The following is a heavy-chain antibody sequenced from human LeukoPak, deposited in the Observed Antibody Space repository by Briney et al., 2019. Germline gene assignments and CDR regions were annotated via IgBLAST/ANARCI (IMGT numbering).Heavy chain of an antibody. D-gene: IGHD2-15*01. J-gene: IGHJ4*02. CDR3: AKANSGRTSYLDY. Sequence: SLRLSCTASGFTFDDYAMHWVRQAPGKGLEWVSGISWNSGSIGYADSVKGRFTISRDNAKNSLYLQMNSLRAEDTALYYCAKANSGRTSYLDYWGQGTLVTVSS. V-gene: IGHV3-9*01. CDR1: GFTFDDYA. CDR2: ISWNSGSI.